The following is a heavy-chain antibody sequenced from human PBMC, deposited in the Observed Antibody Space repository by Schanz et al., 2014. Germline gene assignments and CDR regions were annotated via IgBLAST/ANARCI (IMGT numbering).Heavy chain of an antibody. D-gene: IGHD1-1*01. V-gene: IGHV4-4*07. J-gene: IGHJ4*02. CDR2: IFTSGST. Sequence: QVQLRESGPGLVKPSKTLSLTCTVSGGSISSYYWSWIRQPAGKGLEWIGRIFTSGSTDYNPSLKGRVTMQVDTPKTQSPLRLSSVTAADTAVYYCARDLEGFDYWGQGTLVTVSS. CDR1: GGSISSYY. CDR3: ARDLEGFDY.